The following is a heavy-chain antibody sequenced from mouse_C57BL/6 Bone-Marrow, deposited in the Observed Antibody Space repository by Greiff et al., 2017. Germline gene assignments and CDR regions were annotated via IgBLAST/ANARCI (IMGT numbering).Heavy chain of an antibody. CDR2: IHPNSGST. CDR1: GYTFTSYW. J-gene: IGHJ1*03. CDR3: ANPGGYYEGVDWYFDV. Sequence: ESGAELVKPGASVKLSCKASGYTFTSYWMHWVKQRPGQGLEWIGMIHPNSGSTNYNEKFKSKATLTVDKSSSTAYMQLSSLTSEDSAVYYCANPGGYYEGVDWYFDVWGTGTTVTVSS. D-gene: IGHD2-3*01. V-gene: IGHV1-64*01.